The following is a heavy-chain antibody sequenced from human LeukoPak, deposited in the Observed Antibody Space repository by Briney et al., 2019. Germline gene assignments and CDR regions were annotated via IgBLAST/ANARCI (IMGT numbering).Heavy chain of an antibody. CDR3: ASGYSSGSDAFDI. CDR1: GFTFSSYS. D-gene: IGHD6-19*01. J-gene: IGHJ3*02. CDR2: ISSSSSYI. Sequence: PGGSLRLSCAASGFTFSSYSMNWVRQAPGKGLEWVSSISSSSSYIYYADSVKGRFTISRDNAKNSLYLQMNSLRAEDTAAYYCASGYSSGSDAFDIRGQGTMVTVSS. V-gene: IGHV3-21*01.